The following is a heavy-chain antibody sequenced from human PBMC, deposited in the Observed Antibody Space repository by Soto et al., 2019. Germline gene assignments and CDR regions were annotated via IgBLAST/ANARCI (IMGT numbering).Heavy chain of an antibody. CDR3: ARGGEDCSGGSCYLWFDP. D-gene: IGHD2-15*01. CDR2: MNPHSGNT. J-gene: IGHJ5*02. Sequence: QVQLVQSGAEVKKPGASVKVSCKASGYTFTSYDINWVRQATGQGLEWMGWMNPHSGNTGFAQKFQGRVTMTRNTSISTAYMDLISLRSEDTAVYYCARGGEDCSGGSCYLWFDPWGQGTLVTVSS. V-gene: IGHV1-8*01. CDR1: GYTFTSYD.